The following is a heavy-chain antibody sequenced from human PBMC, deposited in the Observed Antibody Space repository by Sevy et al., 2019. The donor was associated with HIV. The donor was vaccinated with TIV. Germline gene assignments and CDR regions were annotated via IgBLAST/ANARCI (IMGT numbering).Heavy chain of an antibody. D-gene: IGHD6-13*01. CDR3: AREDGSRQYFQY. V-gene: IGHV3-48*03. CDR2: ISNSGSII. J-gene: IGHJ1*01. CDR1: GFTFSSYE. Sequence: GGSLRLSCVISGFTFSSYEMNLVRQAPGKRLEWVSHISNSGSIIYYEDYVKGRFTISRDNAKNSLYLQMNSLRAEDTAVYYCAREDGSRQYFQYWGQGTLVTVSS.